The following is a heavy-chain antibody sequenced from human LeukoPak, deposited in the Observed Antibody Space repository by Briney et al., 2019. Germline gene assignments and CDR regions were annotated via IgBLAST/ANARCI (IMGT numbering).Heavy chain of an antibody. CDR2: IYYSGST. V-gene: IGHV4-61*08. CDR3: ARTGIFGSIGDAFDI. D-gene: IGHD3-3*01. Sequence: SETLSLTCTVSGGSISSGDYYWSWIRQPPGKGLEWIGYIYYSGSTNYNPSLKSRVTISVDTSKNQFSLKLSSVTAADTAVYYCARTGIFGSIGDAFDIWGQGTMVTVSS. CDR1: GGSISSGDYY. J-gene: IGHJ3*02.